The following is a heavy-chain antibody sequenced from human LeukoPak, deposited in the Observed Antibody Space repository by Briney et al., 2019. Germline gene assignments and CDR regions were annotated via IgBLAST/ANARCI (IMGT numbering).Heavy chain of an antibody. Sequence: EASVKVSCKASGYTFTGYYMHWVRQAPGQGLERMGWINPNSGGTNYAQKFQGWVTMTRDTSISTAYMELSRLRSDDTAVYYCARGGYYDSSGYNFDYWGQGTLVTVSS. CDR1: GYTFTGYY. CDR3: ARGGYYDSSGYNFDY. V-gene: IGHV1-2*04. CDR2: INPNSGGT. D-gene: IGHD3-22*01. J-gene: IGHJ4*02.